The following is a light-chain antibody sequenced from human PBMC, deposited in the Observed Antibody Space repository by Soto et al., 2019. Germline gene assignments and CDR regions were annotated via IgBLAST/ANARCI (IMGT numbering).Light chain of an antibody. Sequence: QSVLTQPPSASGTPGQRVTISCSGSSSNIGSNYVYWYQQLPGTAPQLLIHRNNQRPSGVPDRFSGSKSGTSASLAISGLRSEDEADYYCAAWDDSLSGRYVFGTGTKLTVL. V-gene: IGLV1-47*01. CDR2: RNN. CDR1: SSNIGSNY. CDR3: AAWDDSLSGRYV. J-gene: IGLJ1*01.